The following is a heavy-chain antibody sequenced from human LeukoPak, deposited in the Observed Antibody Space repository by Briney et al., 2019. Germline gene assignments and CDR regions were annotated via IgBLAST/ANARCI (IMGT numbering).Heavy chain of an antibody. J-gene: IGHJ5*02. V-gene: IGHV3-23*01. Sequence: GGSLRLSCAASGFTFTSYAMNWVRQAPGKGLEWVSRISDGTAGTYYADSVKGRFTISRDNSKNTLYLQMNSLRAEDTAVYYCARASGLRSFTLISWGLRTLVAVSS. CDR3: ARASGLRSFTLIS. D-gene: IGHD3-3*01. CDR1: GFTFTSYA. CDR2: ISDGTAGT.